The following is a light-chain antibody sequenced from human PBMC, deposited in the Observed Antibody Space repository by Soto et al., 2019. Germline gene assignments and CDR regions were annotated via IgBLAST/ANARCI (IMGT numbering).Light chain of an antibody. CDR3: RQYNSYPRT. V-gene: IGKV1-5*03. Sequence: DIQLTQSPSSVSASVGDRVTIACRASQSISNYLAWYQQKPGKAPKLLIYEASSLQSGVPSRFSGSGSGTEFTLTISSLQPDDFATYYCRQYNSYPRTFGQGTKVDIK. CDR2: EAS. CDR1: QSISNY. J-gene: IGKJ1*01.